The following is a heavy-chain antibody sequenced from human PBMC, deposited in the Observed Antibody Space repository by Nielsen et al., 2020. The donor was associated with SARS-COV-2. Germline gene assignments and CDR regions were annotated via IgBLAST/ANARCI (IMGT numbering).Heavy chain of an antibody. D-gene: IGHD2-2*01. V-gene: IGHV3-53*01. CDR3: AKDRCSSTSCSKYYYYYGMDV. Sequence: VRQMPGKGLEWVSVIYSGGSTYYADSVKGRFTISRDNSKNTLYLQMNSLRAEDTAVYYCAKDRCSSTSCSKYYYYYGMDVWGQGTTVTVSS. CDR2: IYSGGST. J-gene: IGHJ6*02.